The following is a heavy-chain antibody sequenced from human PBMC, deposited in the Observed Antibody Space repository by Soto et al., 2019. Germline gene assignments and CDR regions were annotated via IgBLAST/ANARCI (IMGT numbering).Heavy chain of an antibody. V-gene: IGHV1-46*01. CDR2: INPSGGST. Sequence: ASVKVSCKASGYTFTSYYMHWVRQAPGQGLDWMGIINPSGGSTSYAQKFQGRVTMTRDTSTSTVYMELSSLRFEDTAVYYCARDSLHYYDSSGYFGYWGQGTLVTVSS. D-gene: IGHD3-22*01. CDR3: ARDSLHYYDSSGYFGY. CDR1: GYTFTSYY. J-gene: IGHJ4*02.